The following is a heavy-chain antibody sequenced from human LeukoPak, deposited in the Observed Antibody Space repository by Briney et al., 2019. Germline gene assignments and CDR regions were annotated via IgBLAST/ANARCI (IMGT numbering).Heavy chain of an antibody. J-gene: IGHJ4*02. CDR3: ARDLKAVAAIFDY. V-gene: IGHV1-2*06. Sequence: ASVKVSCKASGYTFTGYYMHWVRQAPGQGLEWMGRINPNSGGTNYAQKFQGRVTMTRDTSISTAYMELSRLRSDDTAVYYCARDLKAVAAIFDYWGQGTLVTVSS. D-gene: IGHD6-19*01. CDR2: INPNSGGT. CDR1: GYTFTGYY.